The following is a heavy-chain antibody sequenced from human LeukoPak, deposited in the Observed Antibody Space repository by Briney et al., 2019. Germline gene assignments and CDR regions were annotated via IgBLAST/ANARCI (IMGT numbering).Heavy chain of an antibody. J-gene: IGHJ3*02. D-gene: IGHD6-13*01. V-gene: IGHV3-48*03. CDR2: ISSSGSTI. Sequence: GGSLRLSCAASGFTFSSYEMNWVRQAPGKGLEWVSYISSSGSTIYYADSVKGRFTISRDNAKNSLYLQMNSLRAEDTAVYYCAKGVPGAAANDAFDIWGQGTMVTVSS. CDR3: AKGVPGAAANDAFDI. CDR1: GFTFSSYE.